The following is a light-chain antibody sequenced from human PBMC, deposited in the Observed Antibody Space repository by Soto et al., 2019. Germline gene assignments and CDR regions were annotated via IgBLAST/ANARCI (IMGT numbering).Light chain of an antibody. V-gene: IGLV1-44*01. CDR2: RNN. CDR1: SSNIGSNP. J-gene: IGLJ3*02. Sequence: QSVLTQPPSASGTPGQTVTMSCSGSSSNIGSNPVQWYQQFPGTAPKLLIYRNNQRPSGVPDRFSGSKSGTSASLAISGVQPEDEADYHCATWEGTLYGLVFCGGTKLTVL. CDR3: ATWEGTLYGLV.